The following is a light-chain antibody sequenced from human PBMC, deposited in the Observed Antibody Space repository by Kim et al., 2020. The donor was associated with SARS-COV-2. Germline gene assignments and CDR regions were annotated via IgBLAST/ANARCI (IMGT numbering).Light chain of an antibody. J-gene: IGLJ1*01. V-gene: IGLV2-11*01. CDR2: NVN. Sequence: QSALTQPRSVSGSPGQSVTISCTGTSSDVGGSNYISWYQQHPGKAPKLMIYNVNKWPSGVPDRFSGSKSGNTASLTISGLQAEDEADYYCCSSADIHTYVFGTGTKVTVL. CDR1: SSDVGGSNY. CDR3: CSSADIHTYV.